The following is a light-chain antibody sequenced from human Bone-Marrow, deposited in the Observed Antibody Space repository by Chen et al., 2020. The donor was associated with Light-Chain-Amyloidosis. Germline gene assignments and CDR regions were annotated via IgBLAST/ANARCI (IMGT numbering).Light chain of an antibody. CDR2: GSS. J-gene: IGKJ4*01. CDR3: QQYGTSPLT. V-gene: IGKV3-20*01. Sequence: DIVLTPSPGTLSLSPGEGSNLSCRARQTISSNSLTWYQQKFGQAPRLLIYGSSSRATGIPDRFTGSGSGTDFTLTINRLEPEDFAMYYCQQYGTSPLTFGGGTKVEIK. CDR1: QTISSNS.